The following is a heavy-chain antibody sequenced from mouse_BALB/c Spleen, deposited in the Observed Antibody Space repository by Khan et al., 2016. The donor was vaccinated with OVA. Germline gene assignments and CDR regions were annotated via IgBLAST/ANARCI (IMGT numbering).Heavy chain of an antibody. CDR1: GYSITSGYF. D-gene: IGHD3-1*01. J-gene: IGHJ3*01. Sequence: EVRLQESGPGLVKPSQSLFLTCSVTGYSITSGYFWNWIRQFPGNNLEWLGYIRYEGDSNYNPSPKNRISITRETSNKQFFLKLNSVPPEDTATYYCARGSSWGAAEFADWGQGTLVTVSA. CDR3: ARGSSWGAAEFAD. CDR2: IRYEGDS. V-gene: IGHV3-6*02.